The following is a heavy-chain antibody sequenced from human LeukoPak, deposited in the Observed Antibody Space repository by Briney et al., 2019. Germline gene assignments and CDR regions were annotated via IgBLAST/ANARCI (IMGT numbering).Heavy chain of an antibody. Sequence: GGSLRLSCAASGFTFSDYYMSWIRQAPGKGLEWVSYISSGSTIYYADSVKGRFTISRDNAKNSLYLQMNSLRAEDTAVYYCARAWGEDWGQGTLVTVSS. CDR3: ARAWGED. CDR1: GFTFSDYY. J-gene: IGHJ4*02. CDR2: ISSGSTI. V-gene: IGHV3-11*04. D-gene: IGHD3-16*01.